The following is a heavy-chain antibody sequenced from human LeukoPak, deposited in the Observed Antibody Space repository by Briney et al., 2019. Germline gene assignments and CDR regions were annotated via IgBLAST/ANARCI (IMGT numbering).Heavy chain of an antibody. CDR2: ISSSSSYI. CDR1: GFTFSSYS. V-gene: IGHV3-21*01. D-gene: IGHD2-21*01. J-gene: IGHJ3*02. CDR3: AREIGGAMTYSDAFDI. Sequence: GGSLRLSCAASGFTFSSYSMNWVRQAPGKGLEWVSSISSSSSYIYYADSVKGRLTISRDNAKNSLYLQMNSLRAEDTAVYYCAREIGGAMTYSDAFDIWGQGTMVTVSS.